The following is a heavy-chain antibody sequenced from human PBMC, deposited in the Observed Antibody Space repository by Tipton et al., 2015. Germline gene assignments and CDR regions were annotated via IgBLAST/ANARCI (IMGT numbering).Heavy chain of an antibody. J-gene: IGHJ6*02. CDR3: ARVRRNDFYGLDV. CDR1: GGSVSSGSYY. CDR2: IYYSGNT. V-gene: IGHV4-61*01. Sequence: TLSLTCTVSGGSVSSGSYYWSWVRQPPGKGLEWIGHIYYSGNTNYNPSLKSRFTMSVDTSKNLFSLNLRSVTAADTAVYYCARVRRNDFYGLDVWGQGTTVTVSS.